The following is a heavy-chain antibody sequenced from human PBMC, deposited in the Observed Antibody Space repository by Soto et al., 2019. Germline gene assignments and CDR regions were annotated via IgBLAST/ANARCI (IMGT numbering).Heavy chain of an antibody. D-gene: IGHD6-13*01. CDR3: ACSIAAPYYFDY. CDR1: GGSISSYY. CDR2: IYYSGSN. V-gene: IGHV4-59*01. J-gene: IGHJ4*02. Sequence: PSETLSLTCTVSGGSISSYYWSWIRQPPGKGLEWIGYIYYSGSNNYNPSLKSRVTISVDTSKNQFSLKLSSVTAADTAVYYCACSIAAPYYFDYWGQGTLVTVSS.